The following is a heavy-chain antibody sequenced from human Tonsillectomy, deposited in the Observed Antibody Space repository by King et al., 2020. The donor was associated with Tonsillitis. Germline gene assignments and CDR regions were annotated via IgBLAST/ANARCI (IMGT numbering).Heavy chain of an antibody. D-gene: IGHD6-19*01. V-gene: IGHV3-53*04. CDR2: IYSGGST. CDR3: ARGAVAGREAFDI. CDR1: GFTVSSNY. Sequence: VQLVESGGGLVQPGGSLRLSCAASGFTVSSNYMSWVRQAPGKGLEWVSVIYSGGSTYYADSVKGRFTITRHNSKNTLYLQMNSLRAEDTAVYYCARGAVAGREAFDIWGEGTMVTVSS. J-gene: IGHJ3*02.